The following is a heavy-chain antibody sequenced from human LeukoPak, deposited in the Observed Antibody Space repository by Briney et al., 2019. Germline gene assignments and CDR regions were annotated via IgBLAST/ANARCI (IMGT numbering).Heavy chain of an antibody. J-gene: IGHJ4*02. CDR2: INTNTGNP. CDR1: GYTLTELS. CDR3: AGYLSGSGHNYYFDY. V-gene: IGHV7-4-1*02. Sequence: GASVKVSCKVSGYTLTELSMHWVRQAPGKGLEWMGWINTNTGNPTYTQGFTGRFVFSLDTSVNTAYPQINSLQAEDTAVYYCAGYLSGSGHNYYFDYWGQGTLVTVSS. D-gene: IGHD1-1*01.